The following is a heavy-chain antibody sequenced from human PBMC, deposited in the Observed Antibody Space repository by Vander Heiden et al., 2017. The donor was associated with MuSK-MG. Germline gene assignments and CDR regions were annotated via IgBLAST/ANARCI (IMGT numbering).Heavy chain of an antibody. CDR2: IKGDGSST. CDR3: VSGYSRGWYETGTDY. CDR1: GFTFSTYW. V-gene: IGHV3-74*01. Sequence: EVQLVESGGGLVQPGGSLRLSCAASGFTFSTYWMHWVRQAPGKGLVWVSRIKGDGSSTFYADAVKGRFTISRDNAKNTRYLQMNSLRDEDTAVYYCVSGYSRGWYETGTDYWGQGNLVTVSS. D-gene: IGHD6-19*01. J-gene: IGHJ4*02.